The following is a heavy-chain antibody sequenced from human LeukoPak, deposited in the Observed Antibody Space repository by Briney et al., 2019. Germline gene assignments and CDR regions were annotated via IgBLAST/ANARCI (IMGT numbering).Heavy chain of an antibody. J-gene: IGHJ4*02. CDR2: IYHSGST. D-gene: IGHD3-10*01. V-gene: IGHV4-38-2*02. Sequence: PSETLSLTCAVSGYSISSGYYWVWIRQPPGKGLEWTGTIYHSGSTYYNPSLKSRVTISVDTSKNQFSLKLSSVTAADTAVYYCARDFGSGSPFGYWGQGTLVTVSS. CDR1: GYSISSGYY. CDR3: ARDFGSGSPFGY.